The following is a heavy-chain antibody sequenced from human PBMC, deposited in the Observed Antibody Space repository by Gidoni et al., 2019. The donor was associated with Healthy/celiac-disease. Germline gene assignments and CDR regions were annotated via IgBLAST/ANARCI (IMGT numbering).Heavy chain of an antibody. V-gene: IGHV4-59*01. J-gene: IGHJ4*02. CDR2: IYYSGST. CDR3: ARGGSSGWYFI. CDR1: GGSISSYY. Sequence: QVQLQESGPGLVKPSETLSLTCTVSGGSISSYYWSWIRQPPGKGLEWIGYIYYSGSTNYNPSLKSRVTISVDTSKNQFSLKLSSVTAADTAVYYCARGGSSGWYFIGGQGTLVTVSS. D-gene: IGHD6-19*01.